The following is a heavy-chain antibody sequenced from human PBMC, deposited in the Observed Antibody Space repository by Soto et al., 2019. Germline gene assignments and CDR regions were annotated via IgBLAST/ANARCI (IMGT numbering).Heavy chain of an antibody. CDR3: ASSWSGYYGDPFDY. J-gene: IGHJ4*02. CDR2: IIPIFGTA. V-gene: IGHV1-69*05. D-gene: IGHD3-3*01. Sequence: GASVKVSCKASGGTFSIYAISWVRQAPGQGLEWMGGIIPIFGTANYAQKFQGRVTITRDTSASTAYMELSSLRSEDTAVYYCASSWSGYYGDPFDYWGQGTLVTVSS. CDR1: GGTFSIYA.